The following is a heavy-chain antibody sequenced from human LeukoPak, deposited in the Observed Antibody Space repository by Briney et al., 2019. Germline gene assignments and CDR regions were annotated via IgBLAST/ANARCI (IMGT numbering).Heavy chain of an antibody. J-gene: IGHJ5*02. D-gene: IGHD3-10*01. Sequence: GGSLRLTCTVSGFTVTSTHMDWVRQAPGKGPEWVALIYDDGGTVYADSVKGRFTISRDNSKNMVYLQMNSLKTEDSAVYYCARDRAGRRSSWVEFDLWGQGTLVTVSS. CDR1: GFTVTSTH. CDR2: IYDDGGT. V-gene: IGHV3-53*05. CDR3: ARDRAGRRSSWVEFDL.